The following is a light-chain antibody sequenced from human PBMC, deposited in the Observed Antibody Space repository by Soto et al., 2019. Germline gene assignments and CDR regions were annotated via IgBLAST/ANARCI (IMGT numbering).Light chain of an antibody. CDR1: SSDTAGYNY. J-gene: IGLJ1*01. Sequence: QSALTQPASVSGSPGQSITISCTGTSSDTAGYNYVSWYQQHPGKAPKLMIYEVSNRPSGVSNRFSGSQSGNTASLTISGLQAEDEANYYCSSYTTSYTPLYVFGTGTKLTVL. CDR2: EVS. V-gene: IGLV2-14*01. CDR3: SSYTTSYTPLYV.